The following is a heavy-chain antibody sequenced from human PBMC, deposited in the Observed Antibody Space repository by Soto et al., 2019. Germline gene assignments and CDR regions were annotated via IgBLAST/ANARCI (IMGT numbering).Heavy chain of an antibody. D-gene: IGHD3-10*01. CDR3: ARKVVRGVIIRLNWFDP. V-gene: IGHV4-34*01. CDR1: GGSFSGYY. CDR2: INHSGST. Sequence: QVQLQQWGAGLLKTSETLSLTCAVYGGSFSGYYWSWIRQPPGKGLEWIGEINHSGSTNYNPSLKSRVTISVDTSKNQFSLKLSSVTAADTAVYYCARKVVRGVIIRLNWFDPWGQGTLVTVSS. J-gene: IGHJ5*02.